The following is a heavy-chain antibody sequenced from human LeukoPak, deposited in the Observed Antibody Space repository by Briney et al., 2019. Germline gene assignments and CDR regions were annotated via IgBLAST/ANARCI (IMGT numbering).Heavy chain of an antibody. D-gene: IGHD2-15*01. CDR2: INPNSGGT. CDR3: VSPEDRCSGGSCYQPLYYYGMDV. J-gene: IGHJ6*02. V-gene: IGHV1-2*02. Sequence: GASVNVSCKASGYTFTDYYMHWVRQAPGQGLEWMGWINPNSGGTDYAQKFQGRVTMTRDTSISTAYMELGRLRSDDTAGYYCVSPEDRCSGGSCYQPLYYYGMDVWGQGTTVTVSS. CDR1: GYTFTDYY.